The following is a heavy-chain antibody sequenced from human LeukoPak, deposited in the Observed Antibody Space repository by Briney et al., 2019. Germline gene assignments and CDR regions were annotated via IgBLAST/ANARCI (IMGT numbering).Heavy chain of an antibody. CDR2: IYHSGST. J-gene: IGHJ6*03. V-gene: IGHV4-4*02. CDR3: ARAPTEYYDFWSGYYIIGDYYYYMDV. CDR1: GGSISSSNW. Sequence: SETLSLTCTVSGGSISSSNWWSWVRQPPGKGLEWIGEIYHSGSTNYNPSLKSRVTISVDKSKNQFSLKLSSVTAADTAVYYCARAPTEYYDFWSGYYIIGDYYYYMDVWGKGTTVTVSS. D-gene: IGHD3-3*01.